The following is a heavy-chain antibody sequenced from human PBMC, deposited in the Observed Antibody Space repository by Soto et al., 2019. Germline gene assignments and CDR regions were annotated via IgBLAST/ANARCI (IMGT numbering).Heavy chain of an antibody. D-gene: IGHD1-1*01. CDR1: GFTFSSYG. Sequence: QVQLVESGGGVVQPGRSLKLSCAASGFTFSSYGMHWVRQAPGKGLEWVAVIWYDGSNKYYADSVKGRFTISRDNSKNTLYLQMNSLRAEDTAVYYCARDRARYAEYFQHWGQGTLVTVSS. CDR2: IWYDGSNK. V-gene: IGHV3-33*01. J-gene: IGHJ1*01. CDR3: ARDRARYAEYFQH.